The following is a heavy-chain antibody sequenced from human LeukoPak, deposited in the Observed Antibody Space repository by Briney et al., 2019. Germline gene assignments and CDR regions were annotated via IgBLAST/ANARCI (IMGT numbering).Heavy chain of an antibody. CDR2: FDPEDGET. J-gene: IGHJ4*02. CDR3: ATFGSYSLGFVV. Sequence: ASVKVSCKVSGYTLTELSMHWVRQAPGKGLEWMGGFDPEDGETIYAQKFQGRVTMTEDTFTDTAYMELSSLRSEDTAVYYCATFGSYSLGFVVWGQGTLVTVSS. D-gene: IGHD1-26*01. CDR1: GYTLTELS. V-gene: IGHV1-24*01.